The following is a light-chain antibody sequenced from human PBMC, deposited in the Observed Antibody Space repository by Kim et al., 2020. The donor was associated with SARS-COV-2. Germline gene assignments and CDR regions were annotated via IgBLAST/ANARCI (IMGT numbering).Light chain of an antibody. CDR2: GVS. CDR1: QSVASY. CDR3: QQYKDWPPIT. Sequence: SPGERVTLSCRASQSVASYLAWYQQKPGQPPRLLFYGVSIRASGVPARFSGSGSGTEFTLTIDSLQSEDFAVYFCQQYKDWPPITFGQGTRLEIK. V-gene: IGKV3-15*01. J-gene: IGKJ5*01.